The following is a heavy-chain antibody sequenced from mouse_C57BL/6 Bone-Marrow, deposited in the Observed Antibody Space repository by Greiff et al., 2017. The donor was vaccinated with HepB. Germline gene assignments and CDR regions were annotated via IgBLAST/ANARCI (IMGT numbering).Heavy chain of an antibody. D-gene: IGHD1-1*01. CDR2: IYPGSGNT. CDR3: ARHYYGSSSFAY. Sequence: VQLQQSGAELVRPGASVKLSCKASGYTFTDYYINWVKQRPGQGLEWIARIYPGSGNTYYNEKFKGKATLTAEKSSSTAYMQLSSLTSEDSAVYFCARHYYGSSSFAYWGQGTLVTVSA. CDR1: GYTFTDYY. V-gene: IGHV1-76*01. J-gene: IGHJ3*01.